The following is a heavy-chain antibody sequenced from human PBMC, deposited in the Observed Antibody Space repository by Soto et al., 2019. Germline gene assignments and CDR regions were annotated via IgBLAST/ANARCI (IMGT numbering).Heavy chain of an antibody. CDR2: IHHNGDT. J-gene: IGHJ4*02. CDR1: GDSMNTNNW. V-gene: IGHV4-4*02. CDR3: AKEYSTSFDY. D-gene: IGHD6-6*01. Sequence: SETLSLTCAVFGDSMNTNNWWSWVRQTPGKGLEWIGEIHHNGDTTYSPSLKSRVTMSLDKSKYQFSLRLTSVTADDTAVYYCAKEYSTSFDYWGQGTPVTVSS.